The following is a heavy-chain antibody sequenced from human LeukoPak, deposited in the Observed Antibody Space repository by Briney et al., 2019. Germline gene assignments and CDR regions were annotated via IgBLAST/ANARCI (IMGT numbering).Heavy chain of an antibody. CDR2: IYTSGST. V-gene: IGHV4-61*02. D-gene: IGHD6-13*01. CDR3: ARSYSMTLFDY. Sequence: SQTLSLTCTVSGGSISSGSYYWSWIRQPAGKGLEWIGRIYTSGSTNYNPSLKSRVTISVDTSKNQFSLKLSSVTAADTAVYYCARSYSMTLFDYWGQGTLVTVSS. CDR1: GGSISSGSYY. J-gene: IGHJ4*02.